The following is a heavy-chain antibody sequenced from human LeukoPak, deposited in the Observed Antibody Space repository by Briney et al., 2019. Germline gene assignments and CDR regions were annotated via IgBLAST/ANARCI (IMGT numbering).Heavy chain of an antibody. J-gene: IGHJ6*03. CDR1: GFTFSDYY. CDR3: AREHRYNWNPRDYYYYMDV. CDR2: ISSSGSTI. D-gene: IGHD1-20*01. Sequence: GESLRLSCAASGFTFSDYYMSWIRQAPGKGLEWVSYISSSGSTIYYADSVKGRFTISRDNAKNSLYLQMNSLRAEDTAVYYCAREHRYNWNPRDYYYYMDVWGKGTTVTVSS. V-gene: IGHV3-11*04.